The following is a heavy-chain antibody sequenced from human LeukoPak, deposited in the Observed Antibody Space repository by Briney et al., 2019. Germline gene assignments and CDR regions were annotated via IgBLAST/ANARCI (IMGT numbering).Heavy chain of an antibody. Sequence: GASVKVSCKASGGTFSSYAISWVRQAPGQGLEWMGIINPSGGSTSYAQKFQGRVTMTRDTSTSTVYMELSSLRSEDTAVYYCVRTGHPKYYYDSSGYETAPFDYWGQGTLVTVSS. CDR1: GGTFSSYA. J-gene: IGHJ4*02. CDR3: VRTGHPKYYYDSSGYETAPFDY. CDR2: INPSGGST. D-gene: IGHD3-22*01. V-gene: IGHV1-46*01.